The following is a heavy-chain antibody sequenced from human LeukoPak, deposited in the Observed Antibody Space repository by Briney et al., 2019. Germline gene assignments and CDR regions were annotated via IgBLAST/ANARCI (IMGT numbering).Heavy chain of an antibody. CDR3: AKAKEGIAVHFDY. V-gene: IGHV3-7*03. Sequence: GGSLRLSCAASGFTFSSYWMSWVRQAPGKGLEWVANIKQDGSEKYYVDSVKGRFTISRDNSKNTLYLQMNSLRAEDTAVYYCAKAKEGIAVHFDYWGQGTLVTVSS. CDR2: IKQDGSEK. D-gene: IGHD6-19*01. CDR1: GFTFSSYW. J-gene: IGHJ4*02.